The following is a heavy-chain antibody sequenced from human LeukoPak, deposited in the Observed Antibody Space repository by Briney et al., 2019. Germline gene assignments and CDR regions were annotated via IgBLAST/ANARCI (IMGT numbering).Heavy chain of an antibody. V-gene: IGHV1-18*01. CDR2: ISAYNGNT. CDR3: ARDRGRAPFDP. Sequence: GASVKVSCKASGYTFSTNGISWVRQAPGQGLEWMGWISAYNGNTNYAQKLQGRVTMTTDTSTSTAYMELRSLRSDDTAVYYWARDRGRAPFDPWGQGTLVTVSS. J-gene: IGHJ5*02. D-gene: IGHD3-10*01. CDR1: GYTFSTNG.